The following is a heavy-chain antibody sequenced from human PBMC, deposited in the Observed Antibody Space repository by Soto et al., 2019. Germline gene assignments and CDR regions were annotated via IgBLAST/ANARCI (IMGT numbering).Heavy chain of an antibody. CDR1: GFTFSSCA. D-gene: IGHD6-6*01. J-gene: IGHJ6*02. CDR3: AKKGAPRPSMHFYELDV. Sequence: EVQLLESGGGLVQRGGSLRLSCAASGFTFSSCAMGWVRQAPGKGLEWVSSISGSGATTYYADSVKGRFTISRDNSRETLNLETNNVGGDYTAVYYWAKKGAPRPSMHFYELDVWGQGTRVTVSS. V-gene: IGHV3-23*01. CDR2: ISGSGATT.